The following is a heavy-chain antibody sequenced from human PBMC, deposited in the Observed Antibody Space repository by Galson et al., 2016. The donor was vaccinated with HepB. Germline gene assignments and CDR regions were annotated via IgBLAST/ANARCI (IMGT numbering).Heavy chain of an antibody. CDR2: IDHSGRP. CDR3: ARGGVAAANY. CDR1: GGSVGSSNW. V-gene: IGHV4-4*02. J-gene: IGHJ4*02. Sequence: SETLSLTCTVSGGSVGSSNWWSWVRQPPGKGLQWIGEIDHSGRPNYNPSLTSRVTISIDKSKNQFSLKLNSVTAADTAVYYCARGGVAAANYWGQGTLVTVSS. D-gene: IGHD2-15*01.